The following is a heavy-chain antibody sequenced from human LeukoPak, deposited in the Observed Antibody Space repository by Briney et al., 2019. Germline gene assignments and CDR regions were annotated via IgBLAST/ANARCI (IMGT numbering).Heavy chain of an antibody. Sequence: GGSLRLSCAASGFPLSSYSINWFRQAPGKGLEWVAYISASGSNIYYVDSVMGRFTVSRDNPKSSLLLQMNSPRAEDTAVYYCARVKGTYFDYWGQGALVTVSS. V-gene: IGHV3-48*01. CDR2: ISASGSNI. CDR1: GFPLSSYS. CDR3: ARVKGTYFDY. J-gene: IGHJ4*02. D-gene: IGHD1-1*01.